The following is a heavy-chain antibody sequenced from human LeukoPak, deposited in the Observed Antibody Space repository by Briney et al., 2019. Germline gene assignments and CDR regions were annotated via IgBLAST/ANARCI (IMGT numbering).Heavy chain of an antibody. J-gene: IGHJ4*02. CDR3: AGEYYYDSKAPY. V-gene: IGHV4-34*01. CDR1: GGSFSGYY. Sequence: SETLSLTCAVYGGSFSGYYWSWIRQPPGKGLEWIGEINHSGSTNYNPSLKSRVTISVDTSKNQFSLKLSSVTAADTAVYYCAGEYYYDSKAPYWGRGTLVTVSS. D-gene: IGHD3-22*01. CDR2: INHSGST.